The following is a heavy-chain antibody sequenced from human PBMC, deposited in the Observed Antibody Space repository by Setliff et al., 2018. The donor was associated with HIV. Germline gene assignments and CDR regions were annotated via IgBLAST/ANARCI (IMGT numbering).Heavy chain of an antibody. D-gene: IGHD1-26*01. CDR2: IYYTGST. J-gene: IGHJ6*03. CDR3: ARIVRWELVATSTFFYYYMDV. Sequence: SETLSLTCTVSGGSISSNNYFWGWIRQPPEKGLEWIGSIYYTGSTHHNPSLESRVATSVDTSKNQFSLKLSSVTAADTAVYYCARIVRWELVATSTFFYYYMDVWGKGTMVTVSS. V-gene: IGHV4-39*01. CDR1: GGSISSNNYF.